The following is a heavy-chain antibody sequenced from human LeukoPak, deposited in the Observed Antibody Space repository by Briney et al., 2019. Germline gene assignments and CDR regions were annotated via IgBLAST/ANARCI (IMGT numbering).Heavy chain of an antibody. CDR2: IYYSGST. V-gene: IGHV4-59*01. CDR1: GGSISSFY. Sequence: SETLSLTCTVSGGSISSFYWGWIRQPPGKRLEWIGYIYYSGSTNYNPSLKSRVTISVDTSKNQFSLKLSSVTAVDTAVYYCARENYFDYWGQGTLVTVSS. J-gene: IGHJ4*02. CDR3: ARENYFDY.